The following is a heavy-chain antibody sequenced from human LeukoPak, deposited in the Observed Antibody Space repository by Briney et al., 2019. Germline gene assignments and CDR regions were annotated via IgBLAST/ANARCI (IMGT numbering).Heavy chain of an antibody. J-gene: IGHJ4*02. V-gene: IGHV4-61*02. Sequence: SETLSLTCTVSGGSISSGTYYWTWIRQPGGKRLEWIGRIHSSGTANYNPSLNSRVNLLLDTSKNQFSLSLNSVTAADTAVYYCARAEDPRRYSGYDSHYYFDSWGQGTLVTVSS. CDR3: ARAEDPRRYSGYDSHYYFDS. CDR1: GGSISSGTYY. D-gene: IGHD5-12*01. CDR2: IHSSGTA.